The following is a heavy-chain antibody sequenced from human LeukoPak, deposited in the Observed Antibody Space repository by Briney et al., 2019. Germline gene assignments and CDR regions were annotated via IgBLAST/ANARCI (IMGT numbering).Heavy chain of an antibody. J-gene: IGHJ4*02. CDR3: ARAAGTGTSFYFDY. D-gene: IGHD1-7*01. CDR2: INPNSGGT. V-gene: IGHV1-2*06. Sequence: ASVKVSCKASGYTFTSYGISWVRQAPGQGLEWMGRINPNSGGTNYARKFQGRVTMTRDTSISTAYMELSRLRSDDTAVYYCARAAGTGTSFYFDYWGQGTLVTVSS. CDR1: GYTFTSYG.